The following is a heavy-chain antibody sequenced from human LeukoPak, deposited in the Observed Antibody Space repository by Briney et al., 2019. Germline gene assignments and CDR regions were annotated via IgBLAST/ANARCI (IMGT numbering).Heavy chain of an antibody. D-gene: IGHD3-10*01. CDR2: ISGSGGST. V-gene: IGHV3-23*01. Sequence: GGSLRRSCAASGFTFSSYAMSWVRQAPGKGLEWVSAISGSGGSTYYADSVKGRFTISRDNSKNTLYLQMNSLRAEDTAVYYCARAQSLLLWFGENSYYGMDVWGQGTTVTVSS. J-gene: IGHJ6*02. CDR1: GFTFSSYA. CDR3: ARAQSLLLWFGENSYYGMDV.